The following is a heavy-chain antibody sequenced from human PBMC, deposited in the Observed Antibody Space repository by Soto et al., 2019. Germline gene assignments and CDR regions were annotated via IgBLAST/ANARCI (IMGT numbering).Heavy chain of an antibody. CDR1: GFTFSSYG. Sequence: GRSLRLSXAASGFTFSSYGMHWVRQAPGEGLEWVAVISYDGSNKYYADSVKGRFTISRDKSKNTLSLQMNSLRVEDTAAYKCAQDPRKIAVAPDCDYWGQGTLVTVSS. J-gene: IGHJ4*02. D-gene: IGHD6-19*01. V-gene: IGHV3-30*18. CDR3: AQDPRKIAVAPDCDY. CDR2: ISYDGSNK.